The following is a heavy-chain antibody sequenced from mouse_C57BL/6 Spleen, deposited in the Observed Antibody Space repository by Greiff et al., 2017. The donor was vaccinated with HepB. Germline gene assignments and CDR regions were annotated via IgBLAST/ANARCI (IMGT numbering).Heavy chain of an antibody. D-gene: IGHD4-1*02. CDR1: GYTFTSYW. CDR2: IDPSDSYT. V-gene: IGHV1-50*01. J-gene: IGHJ2*01. Sequence: QVQLQQPGAELVKPGASVKLSCKASGYTFTSYWMQWVKQRPGQGLEWIGEIDPSDSYTNYNQKFKGKATLTVDTSSSTAYMQLSSLTSEDSAVYYCATLQLGRYYFDYWGQGTTLTVSS. CDR3: ATLQLGRYYFDY.